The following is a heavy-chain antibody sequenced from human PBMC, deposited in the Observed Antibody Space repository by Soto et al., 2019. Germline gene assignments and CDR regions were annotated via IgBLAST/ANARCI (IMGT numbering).Heavy chain of an antibody. CDR2: ISGSGGST. Sequence: GGSLRLSCAASGFTFSSYAMSWVRQAPGKGLEWVSAISGSGGSTYYADYVKGRFTISRDNSKNTLYLQMNSLRAEDTAVYYCAKDYYDSSGYYSDAFDIWGQGTMVTVSS. V-gene: IGHV3-23*01. D-gene: IGHD3-22*01. J-gene: IGHJ3*02. CDR1: GFTFSSYA. CDR3: AKDYYDSSGYYSDAFDI.